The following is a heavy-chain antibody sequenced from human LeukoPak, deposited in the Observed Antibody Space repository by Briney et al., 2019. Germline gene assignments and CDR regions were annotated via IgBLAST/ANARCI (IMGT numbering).Heavy chain of an antibody. Sequence: SETLSLTCTVSGDSISSHYWSWFRQPPGKGLEWVGYISYSGWTNYSPSLMSQLIILVDTSKNQFSVKLSSVTAADTAVYYCARGGVYNYGPIDYWGQGTLVTVSS. CDR3: ARGGVYNYGPIDY. CDR2: ISYSGWT. CDR1: GDSISSHY. D-gene: IGHD5-18*01. V-gene: IGHV4-59*11. J-gene: IGHJ4*02.